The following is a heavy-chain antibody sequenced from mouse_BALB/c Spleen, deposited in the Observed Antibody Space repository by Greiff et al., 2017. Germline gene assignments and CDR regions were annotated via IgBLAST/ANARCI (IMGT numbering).Heavy chain of an antibody. V-gene: IGHV3-2*02. Sequence: EVQLQESGPGLVKPSQSLSLTCTVTGYSITSDYAWNWIRQFPGNKLEWMGYISYSGSTSYNPSLKSRISITRDTSKNQFFLQLNSVTTEDTATYYCARDYYYGSSPFAYWGQGTLVTVSA. CDR2: ISYSGST. J-gene: IGHJ3*01. CDR3: ARDYYYGSSPFAY. CDR1: GYSITSDYA. D-gene: IGHD1-1*01.